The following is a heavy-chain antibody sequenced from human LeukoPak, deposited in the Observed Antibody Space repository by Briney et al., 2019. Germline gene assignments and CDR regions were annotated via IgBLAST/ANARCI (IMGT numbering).Heavy chain of an antibody. CDR2: FDPEDGET. CDR1: GYTLTELS. Sequence: ASVKVSCKVSGYTLTELSMHWVRQAPGKGLEWMGGFDPEDGETIYAQKFQGRVTMTEDTSTDTAYMELSSRRSEDTAVYYCATSYYDYVWGSYRPFDYWGQGTLVTVSS. V-gene: IGHV1-24*01. CDR3: ATSYYDYVWGSYRPFDY. J-gene: IGHJ4*02. D-gene: IGHD3-16*02.